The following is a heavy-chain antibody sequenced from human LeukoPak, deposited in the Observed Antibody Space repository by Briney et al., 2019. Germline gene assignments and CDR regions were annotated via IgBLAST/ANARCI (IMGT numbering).Heavy chain of an antibody. V-gene: IGHV1-69*04. D-gene: IGHD5-24*01. CDR2: IIPIFGIA. Sequence: GASVKVSCKASGGTFSSYAISWVRQAPGQGLEWMGRIIPIFGIANYAQKSQGRVTITADKSTSTAYMELSSLRSEDTAVYYCARDRATRDGYNQAFYGMDVWGQGTTVTVSS. CDR1: GGTFSSYA. CDR3: ARDRATRDGYNQAFYGMDV. J-gene: IGHJ6*02.